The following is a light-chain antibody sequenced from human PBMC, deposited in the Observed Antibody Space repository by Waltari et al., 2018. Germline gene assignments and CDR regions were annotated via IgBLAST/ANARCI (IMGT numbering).Light chain of an antibody. Sequence: DIQMPQSPSSLSASVGDRVPLPCRASQGISNYFAWYQQKPGKVPKLLIKAPSTLQSGVPSRFSGSGSGTEFTLTISSLQPEDFATYYCQNYDSAPLTFGPGTKVDIK. V-gene: IGKV1-27*01. J-gene: IGKJ3*01. CDR2: APS. CDR3: QNYDSAPLT. CDR1: QGISNY.